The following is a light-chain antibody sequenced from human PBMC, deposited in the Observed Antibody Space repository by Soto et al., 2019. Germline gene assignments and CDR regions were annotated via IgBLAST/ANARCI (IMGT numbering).Light chain of an antibody. CDR1: SGHSTYV. J-gene: IGLJ1*01. CDR3: QTWGSRTYV. V-gene: IGLV4-69*01. CDR2: INNDGSH. Sequence: QLVLTQSPSASASLGASVKLTCTLSSGHSTYVIAWHQQQPEKGPRYLMKINNDGSHTKGDGIPDRFSGSSSGAERYLTISSLQSEDEADYYCQTWGSRTYVFGNGTKLTVL.